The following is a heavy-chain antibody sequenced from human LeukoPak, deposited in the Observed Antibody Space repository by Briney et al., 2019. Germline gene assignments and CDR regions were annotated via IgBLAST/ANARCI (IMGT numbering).Heavy chain of an antibody. V-gene: IGHV3-7*03. D-gene: IGHD3-10*01. CDR2: IKEDGSER. CDR1: GFIFSDFW. J-gene: IGHJ4*02. Sequence: PGGSLRLSCAASGFIFSDFWMSWVRQTPGKGLEWVAKIKEDGSERYYVDPVRGRFTISRDNAKNSLFLQMNSLRDEDTALYYCARGGSRQLGYWGQGTLVTVSS. CDR3: ARGGSRQLGY.